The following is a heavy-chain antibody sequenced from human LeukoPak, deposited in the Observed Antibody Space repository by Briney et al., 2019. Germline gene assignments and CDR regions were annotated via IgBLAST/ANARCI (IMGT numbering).Heavy chain of an antibody. V-gene: IGHV3-11*01. CDR1: GFTFSDYY. CDR2: ISSSGTTI. Sequence: PGGSLRLSCAASGFTFSDYYMSWIRQAPGKGLEWVSYISSSGTTIYYADSVKGRFTISRDNAKNSLYLQMNSLRAEDTAVYYCVRPNGYTYGHQFYFDYWGQGTLVTVSS. D-gene: IGHD5-18*01. J-gene: IGHJ4*02. CDR3: VRPNGYTYGHQFYFDY.